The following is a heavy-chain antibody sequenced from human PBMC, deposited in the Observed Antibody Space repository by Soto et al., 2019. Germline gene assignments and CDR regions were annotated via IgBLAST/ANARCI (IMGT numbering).Heavy chain of an antibody. CDR1: GGTFSSYA. V-gene: IGHV1-69*13. CDR2: IIPIFGTA. J-gene: IGHJ6*02. CDR3: ARDDYASSEDYYYGMDV. Sequence: SVKVSCKASGGTFSSYAISWVRQAPGQGLEWMGGIIPIFGTANYAQKFQGRVTITADESTSTAYMELSSLRSEDTAVYYCARDDYASSEDYYYGMDVWGQGNTVTVSS. D-gene: IGHD3-22*01.